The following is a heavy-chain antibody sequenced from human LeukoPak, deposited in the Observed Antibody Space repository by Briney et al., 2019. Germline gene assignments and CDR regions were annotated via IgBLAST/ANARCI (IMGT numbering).Heavy chain of an antibody. CDR2: INHSGST. J-gene: IGHJ4*02. Sequence: SETLSLTCAVYGVSFSGYYRSWIRQPPGKGLEWIGEINHSGSTNYNPSLKSRVTISVDTSKNQFSLKLSSVTAADTAVYYCARHEYKAAANLDYWGQGTLVTVSS. V-gene: IGHV4-34*01. D-gene: IGHD6-13*01. CDR1: GVSFSGYY. CDR3: ARHEYKAAANLDY.